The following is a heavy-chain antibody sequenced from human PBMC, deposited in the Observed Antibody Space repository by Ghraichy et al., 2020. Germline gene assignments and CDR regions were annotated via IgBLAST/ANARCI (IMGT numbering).Heavy chain of an antibody. CDR1: GFTFSSYW. Sequence: GGSPRLSCEASGFTFSSYWMSWVRQAPGKGLEWVANIKQDGSEKYYVDSVKGRFTISRDNAKNSLYLQMNSLRAEDTAVYYCARAHSSGWYLLYYYYMDVWGKGTTVTVSS. CDR3: ARAHSSGWYLLYYYYMDV. J-gene: IGHJ6*03. CDR2: IKQDGSEK. D-gene: IGHD6-19*01. V-gene: IGHV3-7*03.